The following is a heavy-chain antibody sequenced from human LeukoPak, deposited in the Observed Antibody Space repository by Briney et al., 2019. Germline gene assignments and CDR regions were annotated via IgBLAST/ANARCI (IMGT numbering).Heavy chain of an antibody. CDR3: ARGDYYDSSGIQGDAFDI. V-gene: IGHV1-18*01. D-gene: IGHD3-22*01. J-gene: IGHJ3*02. CDR1: GYTFTSYG. CDR2: ISAYNGNT. Sequence: ASVKVSCKASGYTFTSYGISWVRQAPGRGLEWMGWISAYNGNTNYAQKLQGRVTMTTDTSTSTAYMELRSLRSDDTAVYYCARGDYYDSSGIQGDAFDIWGQGTMVTVSS.